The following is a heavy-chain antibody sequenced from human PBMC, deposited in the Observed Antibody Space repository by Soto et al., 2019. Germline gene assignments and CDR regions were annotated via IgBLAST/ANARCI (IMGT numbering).Heavy chain of an antibody. CDR1: GFTFISYA. J-gene: IGHJ6*02. D-gene: IGHD2-2*02. CDR3: ALTPGIVVVPAAIKDGMDV. Sequence: WGSLRLSCAASGFTFISYAMHCVRHSPFKWLEWVAVISYDGSSKYYADSVKGRFTISRDNSKNTLYLQMNSLRAEDTAVYYCALTPGIVVVPAAIKDGMDVWGQGTTVTVSS. CDR2: ISYDGSSK. V-gene: IGHV3-30-3*01.